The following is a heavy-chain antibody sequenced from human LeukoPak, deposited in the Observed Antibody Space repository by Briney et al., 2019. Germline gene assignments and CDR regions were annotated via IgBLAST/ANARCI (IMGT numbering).Heavy chain of an antibody. CDR3: VSFYETY. J-gene: IGHJ4*02. CDR1: GNYW. Sequence: GGSLRLSCAASGNYWLHWVGQVPGKGLVWVSHINSDGSWTSYADSVKGRFTISKHHANNTVYLQMNSLRAEDTAVYYCVSFYETYWGRGTLVTVSS. CDR2: INSDGSWT. V-gene: IGHV3-74*01. D-gene: IGHD2/OR15-2a*01.